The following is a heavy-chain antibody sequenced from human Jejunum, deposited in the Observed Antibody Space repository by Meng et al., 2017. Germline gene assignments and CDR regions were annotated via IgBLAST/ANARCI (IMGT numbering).Heavy chain of an antibody. CDR1: GFTFSTYD. J-gene: IGHJ6*02. CDR2: ISSSSSYI. Sequence: GESLKISCAASGFTFSTYDMNWVRQAPGKGLEWVSSISSSSSYIYYADSVKGRFTISRDNAKKSLYLQMTSLRAEDTAVYYCARVCDRAMGTYYYNGLDVWGHGTAVTVSS. V-gene: IGHV3-21*01. CDR3: ARVCDRAMGTYYYNGLDV. D-gene: IGHD5-18*01.